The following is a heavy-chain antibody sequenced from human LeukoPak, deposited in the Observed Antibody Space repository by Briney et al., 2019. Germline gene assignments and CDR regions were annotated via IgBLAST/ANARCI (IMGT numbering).Heavy chain of an antibody. J-gene: IGHJ3*02. V-gene: IGHV4-34*01. CDR1: GGSFSGYY. Sequence: SETLSLTCAVYGGSFSGYYWSWIRQPPGKGLEWIGEINHSGSTNYNPSLKSRVTISVDTSKNQFSLKLSSVTAADTAVYYCARFVQGAFDIWGQGTMVTVSS. D-gene: IGHD3-10*02. CDR3: ARFVQGAFDI. CDR2: INHSGST.